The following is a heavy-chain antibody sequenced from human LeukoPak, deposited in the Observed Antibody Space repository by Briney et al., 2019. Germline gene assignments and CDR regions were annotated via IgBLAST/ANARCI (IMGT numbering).Heavy chain of an antibody. V-gene: IGHV3-23*01. Sequence: QPGGSLILSCATSGFTFSAYSMSWVRQGPGKGLEWVSAISVSGNTYHADSVKGRFTISRDSSKNTLYLQMNSLRAGDAAVYYCAKAPVTSCSGAYCYPFDHWSQGTLVTVSS. CDR3: AKAPVTSCSGAYCYPFDH. CDR2: ISVSGNT. J-gene: IGHJ4*02. D-gene: IGHD2-15*01. CDR1: GFTFSAYS.